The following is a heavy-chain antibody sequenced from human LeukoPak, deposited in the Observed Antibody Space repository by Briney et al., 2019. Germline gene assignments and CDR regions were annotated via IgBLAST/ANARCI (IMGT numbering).Heavy chain of an antibody. V-gene: IGHV3-21*01. D-gene: IGHD3-22*01. CDR1: GFTFSSYS. CDR3: TRVLISSGLQGAFDI. CDR2: ISSSSYI. Sequence: PGGSLRLTCAASGFTFSSYSMNWVRQAPGKGLEWVSSISSSSYIYYADSVKGRFTISRDNAKNSLYLQMNSLRAEDTAVYYCTRVLISSGLQGAFDIWGQGTMVTVSS. J-gene: IGHJ3*02.